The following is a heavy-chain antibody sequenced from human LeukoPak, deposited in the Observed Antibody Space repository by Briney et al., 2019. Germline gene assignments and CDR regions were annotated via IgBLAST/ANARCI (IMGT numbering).Heavy chain of an antibody. V-gene: IGHV3-21*06. CDR2: VSPTSSFI. CDR3: ARAMYYGDYYFDY. J-gene: IGHJ4*02. Sequence: GGSLRLSCAASGFTFSNFGMNWVRQAPGKGLEWVSSVSPTSSFIYYADSVKGRFTISRDNAKNSLYLQMNSLGAEDTALYYCARAMYYGDYYFDYWGLGTLVTVSS. CDR1: GFTFSNFG. D-gene: IGHD4-17*01.